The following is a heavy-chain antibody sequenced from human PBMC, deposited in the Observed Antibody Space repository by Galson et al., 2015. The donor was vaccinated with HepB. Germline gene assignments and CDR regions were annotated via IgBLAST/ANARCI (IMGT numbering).Heavy chain of an antibody. V-gene: IGHV3-23*01. CDR3: AKGLRGWYTGEYFQH. CDR1: GFTFSSYA. CDR2: ISDSGGST. J-gene: IGHJ1*01. Sequence: SLRLSCAASGFTFSSYAMTWVRQAPGKGLEWVSTISDSGGSTYYADSVKGRFTISRDNSKNTLYLQMNSLRAEDTAVYYCAKGLRGWYTGEYFQHWGQGTLVTVSS. D-gene: IGHD6-19*01.